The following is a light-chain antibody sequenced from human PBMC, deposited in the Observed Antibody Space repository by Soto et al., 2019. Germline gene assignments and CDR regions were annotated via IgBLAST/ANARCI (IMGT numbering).Light chain of an antibody. CDR2: DSD. Sequence: QSVLTQPPSVSAAPAQKVTISCSGSSSNIGNNYVSWYQQIPGTAPKLLIYDSDQRPSGIPDRFSASKSGTSATLDIIELQTGDEADYHCAAWDSSLRAGVFGGGTKLTVL. J-gene: IGLJ2*01. CDR1: SSNIGNNY. V-gene: IGLV1-51*01. CDR3: AAWDSSLRAGV.